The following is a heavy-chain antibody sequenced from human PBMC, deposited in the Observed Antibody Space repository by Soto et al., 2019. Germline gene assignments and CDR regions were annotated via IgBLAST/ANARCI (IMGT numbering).Heavy chain of an antibody. Sequence: QVQLQESGPGLVKPSQTLSLTCIVSGGSISSNAFYWSWIRQHPGKGLEWIGYIYYSGNTYYNPYLKCRVTILVDTSNIQVSLKVSPVTAAHTAVYYCAGLSGSLLSGFDPRGQGTLVTVAS. D-gene: IGHD6-13*01. CDR2: IYYSGNT. J-gene: IGHJ5*02. CDR3: AGLSGSLLSGFDP. CDR1: GGSISSNAFY. V-gene: IGHV4-31*03.